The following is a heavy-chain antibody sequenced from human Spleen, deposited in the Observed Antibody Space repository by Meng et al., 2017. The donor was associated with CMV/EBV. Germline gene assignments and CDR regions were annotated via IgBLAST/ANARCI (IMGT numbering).Heavy chain of an antibody. CDR3: ARDRDILVVPAATPYYYYGMDV. J-gene: IGHJ6*02. Sequence: SAKVSCKASGGTFSSYTISWVRQAPGQGLEWMGRIIPSLGIANYAQKFQGRVTITADKTTSTAYMELSSLRSEDTAVYYCARDRDILVVPAATPYYYYGMDVWGQGTTVTVSS. CDR1: GGTFSSYT. D-gene: IGHD2-2*01. CDR2: IIPSLGIA. V-gene: IGHV1-69*04.